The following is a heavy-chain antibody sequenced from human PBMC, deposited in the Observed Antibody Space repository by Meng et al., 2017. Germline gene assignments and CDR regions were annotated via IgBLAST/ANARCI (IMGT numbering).Heavy chain of an antibody. CDR1: GFTFSSYD. J-gene: IGHJ4*02. V-gene: IGHV3-13*01. D-gene: IGHD1-26*01. CDR2: IGTAGDT. CDR3: TTDWGILKEWELNFDY. Sequence: GESLKISCAASGFTFSSYDMHWVRQATGKGLEWVSAIGTAGDTYYADSVKGRFTISRDNSKNTLYLQMNSLRAEDTAVYYCTTDWGILKEWELNFDYWGQGTLVTVSS.